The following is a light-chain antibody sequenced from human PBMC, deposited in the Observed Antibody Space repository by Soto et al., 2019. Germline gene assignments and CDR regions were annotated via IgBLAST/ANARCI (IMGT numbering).Light chain of an antibody. Sequence: DIQVTQSPSTLSGSLGDRVAXTXXASQTISSWLAWYQQKPGKAPKLLIYKASTLKSGVPSRFSGSGSGTEFTLTISSLQPDDFATYYCQHYNSYSEAFGQGTKVDIK. CDR1: QTISSW. V-gene: IGKV1-5*03. J-gene: IGKJ1*01. CDR3: QHYNSYSEA. CDR2: KAS.